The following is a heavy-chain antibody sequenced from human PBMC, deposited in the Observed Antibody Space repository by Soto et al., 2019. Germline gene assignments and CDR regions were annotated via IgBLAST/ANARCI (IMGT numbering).Heavy chain of an antibody. J-gene: IGHJ1*01. Sequence: QVQLVESGGGVVQPGRSLRLSCAASGFTFSSYAMHWVRQAPGKGLEWVAVISYDGSNKYYADSVKGRFTISRDNSKNTLYQQMNSLRAEDTAVYYCARPGNTIFGVVLQQYFQHLGQGTLVTLSS. CDR1: GFTFSSYA. V-gene: IGHV3-30-3*01. D-gene: IGHD3-3*01. CDR2: ISYDGSNK. CDR3: ARPGNTIFGVVLQQYFQH.